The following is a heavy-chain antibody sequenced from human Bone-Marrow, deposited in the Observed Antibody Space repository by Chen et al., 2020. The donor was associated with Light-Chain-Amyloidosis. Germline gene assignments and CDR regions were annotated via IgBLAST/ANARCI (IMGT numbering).Heavy chain of an antibody. D-gene: IGHD1-26*01. CDR2: ISRSSSHI. Sequence: EVQLVESGGGLVKPGGSLRLSCVASGFTFSSYTMNWVRQTPGRGLEWVSSISRSSSHIYYADSMRGRFTISRDNAKNALYLQINNLRAEDTAVYYCARGGSYYYFDYWGQGILVTVSS. V-gene: IGHV3-21*01. J-gene: IGHJ4*02. CDR3: ARGGSYYYFDY. CDR1: GFTFSSYT.